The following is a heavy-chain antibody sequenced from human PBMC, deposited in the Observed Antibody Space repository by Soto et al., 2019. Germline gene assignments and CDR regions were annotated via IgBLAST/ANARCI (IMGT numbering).Heavy chain of an antibody. Sequence: VGSLRLSCAASGFTFSSYWMHWVRQAPGKGLVWVSRVNPDGSSTTYVDSVKGRFTISRDNAKNTLYLQMNSLRVEDTAVYYCARDIGGSSDYWGQGTLVTVSS. D-gene: IGHD1-26*01. J-gene: IGHJ4*02. CDR1: GFTFSSYW. CDR2: VNPDGSST. V-gene: IGHV3-74*01. CDR3: ARDIGGSSDY.